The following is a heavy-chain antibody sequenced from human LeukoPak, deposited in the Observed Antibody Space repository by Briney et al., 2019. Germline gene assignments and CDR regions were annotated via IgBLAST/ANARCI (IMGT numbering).Heavy chain of an antibody. V-gene: IGHV3-9*03. CDR2: ISWNSGSI. CDR3: AKAQLSAVTSLFDY. Sequence: GRSLRLSCAASGFTFDDYAMHWVRQTPGKGLEWVSGISWNSGSIGYADSVKGRFTISRDNAKNSLYLQMNSLRAEDMALYYCAKAQLSAVTSLFDYCGQGTLVTVSS. CDR1: GFTFDDYA. J-gene: IGHJ4*02. D-gene: IGHD1-1*01.